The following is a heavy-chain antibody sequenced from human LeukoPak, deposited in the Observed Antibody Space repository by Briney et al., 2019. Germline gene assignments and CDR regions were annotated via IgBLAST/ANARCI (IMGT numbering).Heavy chain of an antibody. V-gene: IGHV4-59*08. J-gene: IGHJ4*02. CDR1: GDSITGFY. Sequence: SETLSLTCTVSGDSITGFYWSWIRQPPGEGLEWIGYIYSSGSTYYNPSLKSRVTISADTSKNQFSLKLSSVTAADTAFYYCTRRRWTFDYWGQGTLVTVSS. CDR2: IYSSGST. D-gene: IGHD3/OR15-3a*01. CDR3: TRRRWTFDY.